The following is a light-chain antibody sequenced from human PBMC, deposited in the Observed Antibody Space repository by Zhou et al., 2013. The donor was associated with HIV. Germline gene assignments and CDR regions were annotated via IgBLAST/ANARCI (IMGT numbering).Light chain of an antibody. CDR3: QQYGSSPPLT. Sequence: VVLTQSPATLSLSPGERATLSCRASQSVNTYLAWYQQKPGQAPRLLIYGASTRATGIPDRFNASGSGTDFTLTISRLEPEDVAVYFCQQYGSSPPLTFGGGTKGGDQT. CDR2: GAS. V-gene: IGKV3-20*01. CDR1: QSVNTY. J-gene: IGKJ4*01.